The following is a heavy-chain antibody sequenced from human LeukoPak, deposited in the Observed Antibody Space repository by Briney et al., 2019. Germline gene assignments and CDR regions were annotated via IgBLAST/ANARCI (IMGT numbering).Heavy chain of an antibody. J-gene: IGHJ3*02. CDR2: ISGSGGST. Sequence: GGSLRLSCAASGFTFSSYAMSWVRQAPGKGLEWVSAISGSGGSTYNADSVKGRFTISRDNTKNSLYLQMNSLRAEDTAVYYCAKDGGSDPDSFDIWGQGTMVTVSS. V-gene: IGHV3-23*01. CDR3: AKDGGSDPDSFDI. D-gene: IGHD2-15*01. CDR1: GFTFSSYA.